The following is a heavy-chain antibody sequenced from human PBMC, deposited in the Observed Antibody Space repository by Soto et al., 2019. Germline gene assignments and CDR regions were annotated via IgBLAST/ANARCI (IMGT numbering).Heavy chain of an antibody. Sequence: GGSLRLSCAASGFTFNNYGMSWARQAPGKGLEWVSAITDSGGSTYYADSMKGRFTISRDNSKNTVYPQMNSLRAEDTAVYYCAKAATVVTLYYFDYWGQGTLVTVSS. J-gene: IGHJ4*02. V-gene: IGHV3-23*01. CDR1: GFTFNNYG. D-gene: IGHD4-17*01. CDR2: ITDSGGST. CDR3: AKAATVVTLYYFDY.